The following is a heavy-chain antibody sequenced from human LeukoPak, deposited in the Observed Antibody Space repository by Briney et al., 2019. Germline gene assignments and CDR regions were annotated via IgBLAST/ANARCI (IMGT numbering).Heavy chain of an antibody. D-gene: IGHD5-18*01. CDR2: INHSGST. V-gene: IGHV4-34*01. J-gene: IGHJ4*02. CDR3: ARMIRGYSYGRPFDY. Sequence: PSETLSLTCTVSGGSISSYYWSWLRQPPGKGLEWIGEINHSGSTNYNPSLKSRVTISVDTSKNQFSLKLSSVTAADTAVYYCARMIRGYSYGRPFDYWGQGTLVTVSS. CDR1: GGSISSYY.